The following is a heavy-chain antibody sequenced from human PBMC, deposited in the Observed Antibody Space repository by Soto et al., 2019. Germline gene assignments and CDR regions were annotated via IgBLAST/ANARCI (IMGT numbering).Heavy chain of an antibody. CDR3: AGYAYKGYYFAY. CDR2: INPSGGST. V-gene: IGHV1-46*01. J-gene: IGHJ4*02. D-gene: IGHD2-2*01. CDR1: GYTFSTYY. Sequence: ASVKVSCKASGYTFSTYYMHWVRQAPGQGYEWMGIINPSGGSTTYAQKLQGRVTMTRDTSTTTVYMEMSSLKSEDTAVNYRAGYAYKGYYFAYGGQGTLVPV.